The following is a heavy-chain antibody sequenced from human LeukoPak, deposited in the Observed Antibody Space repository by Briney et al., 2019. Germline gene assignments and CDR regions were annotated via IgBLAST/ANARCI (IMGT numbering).Heavy chain of an antibody. CDR2: ISTYNGNT. Sequence: GASVKVSCKASGYSFVLYGISWVRQAPGQGPEWMGWISTYNGNTKYAQKFQGRVTMTRNTSISTAYMELSSLRSEDTAVYYCARGRGSSSTTNLDYWGQGTLVTVSS. CDR1: GYSFVLYG. CDR3: ARGRGSSSTTNLDY. V-gene: IGHV1-18*01. J-gene: IGHJ4*02. D-gene: IGHD6-13*01.